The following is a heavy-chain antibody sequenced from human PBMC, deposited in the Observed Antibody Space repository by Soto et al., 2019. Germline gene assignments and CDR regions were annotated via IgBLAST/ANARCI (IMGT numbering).Heavy chain of an antibody. CDR3: ARHTILTPTSYYYYGMDV. CDR1: GGTFSSYA. D-gene: IGHD3-3*01. V-gene: IGHV1-69*12. CDR2: IIPIFGTA. Sequence: QVQLVQSGAEVKKPGSSVKVSCKASGGTFSSYAISWVRQAPGQGLEWMGGIIPIFGTANYAQKFQGRVTITADESTSTAYMELSSLRSKDTAVYYCARHTILTPTSYYYYGMDVWGQGPTVTVSS. J-gene: IGHJ6*02.